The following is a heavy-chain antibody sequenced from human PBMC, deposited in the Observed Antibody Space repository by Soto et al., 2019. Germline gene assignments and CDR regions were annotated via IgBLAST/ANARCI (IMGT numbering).Heavy chain of an antibody. D-gene: IGHD3-3*01. Sequence: LRLSCAASGFTFSNHGMNWVRQAPGKGLEWVSVISYDGRHKHYADSVKGRFSISRDNSQNTLYLQIYSLRGEDTAVYYCAKDRAPFIYDSWSGPFDFWGQGTLVTVS. J-gene: IGHJ4*02. CDR1: GFTFSNHG. CDR2: ISYDGRHK. V-gene: IGHV3-30*18. CDR3: AKDRAPFIYDSWSGPFDF.